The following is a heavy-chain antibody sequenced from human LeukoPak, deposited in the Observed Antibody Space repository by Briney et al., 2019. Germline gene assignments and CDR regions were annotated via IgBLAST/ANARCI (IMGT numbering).Heavy chain of an antibody. D-gene: IGHD1-26*01. CDR3: AIRDPSTPVSGSNPQLDY. J-gene: IGHJ4*02. CDR2: MNPNSGKT. Sequence: ASVKVSCKASGYTFTSYDIHWVRQATGQGLEWTGIMNPNSGKTGYAQKFQGRVSMTRSTSISTAYMELSRLRSDDTAVYYCAIRDPSTPVSGSNPQLDYWGQGTLVTVSS. V-gene: IGHV1-8*01. CDR1: GYTFTSYD.